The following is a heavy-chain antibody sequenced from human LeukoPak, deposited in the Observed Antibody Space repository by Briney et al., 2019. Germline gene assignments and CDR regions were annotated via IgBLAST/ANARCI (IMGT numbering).Heavy chain of an antibody. Sequence: PSETLSLTCAVYGGSFSGYYWSWIRQPPGKGLEWIGEINHSGSTNYNPSLKSRVTISVDTSKNQFSLRLSSVTAADTAVYYCASGNILTGYCFDFWGQGALVTVSS. V-gene: IGHV4-34*01. CDR3: ASGNILTGYCFDF. CDR2: INHSGST. CDR1: GGSFSGYY. J-gene: IGHJ4*02. D-gene: IGHD3-9*01.